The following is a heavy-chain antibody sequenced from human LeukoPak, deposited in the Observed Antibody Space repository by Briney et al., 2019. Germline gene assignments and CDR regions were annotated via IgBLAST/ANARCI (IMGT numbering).Heavy chain of an antibody. Sequence: PSETLSLTCAVYGGSFSGYYWSWIRQPPGKGLEWIGEINHSGSTNYNPSLKSRVTISVDTSKNQFSLKLSSVTAADTAVHYCARGNGVATIYFDYWGQGTLVTVSS. CDR1: GGSFSGYY. D-gene: IGHD5-12*01. J-gene: IGHJ4*02. CDR2: INHSGST. CDR3: ARGNGVATIYFDY. V-gene: IGHV4-34*01.